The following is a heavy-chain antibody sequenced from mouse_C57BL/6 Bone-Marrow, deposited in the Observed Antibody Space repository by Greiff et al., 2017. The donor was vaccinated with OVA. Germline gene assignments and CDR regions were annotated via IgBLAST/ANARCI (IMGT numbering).Heavy chain of an antibody. CDR1: GYTFTSYW. CDR2: IHPSDSDT. Sequence: VQLQQPGAELVKPGASVKVSCKASGYTFTSYWMHWVKQRPGQGLEWIGRIHPSDSDTNYNQKFKGKATLTVNKSSSTAYMQLSSLTSEDSAVYYCAIAVYYDYDVVWGTGTTVTVSS. J-gene: IGHJ1*03. CDR3: AIAVYYDYDVV. V-gene: IGHV1-74*01. D-gene: IGHD2-4*01.